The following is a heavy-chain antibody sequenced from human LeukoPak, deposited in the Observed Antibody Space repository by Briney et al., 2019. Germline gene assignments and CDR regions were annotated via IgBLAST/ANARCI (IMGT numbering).Heavy chain of an antibody. J-gene: IGHJ4*02. CDR1: GYRFTSYW. Sequence: GESLKISCKGSGYRFTSYWIGWVRPMPGKGLEWMGIIYPADSDTRYSPSFQGQVTISADKSISTAYLQWSSLKASDTAMYYCARRGDSYDTRPQDYWGQGTLVTVSS. D-gene: IGHD3-22*01. CDR3: ARRGDSYDTRPQDY. CDR2: IYPADSDT. V-gene: IGHV5-51*01.